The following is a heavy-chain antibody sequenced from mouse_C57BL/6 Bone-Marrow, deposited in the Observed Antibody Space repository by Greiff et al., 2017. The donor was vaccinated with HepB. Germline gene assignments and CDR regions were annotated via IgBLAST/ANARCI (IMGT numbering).Heavy chain of an antibody. CDR2: IYPGDGDT. CDR3: ARGPLEH. Sequence: QVQLQQSGPELVKPGASVKISCKASGYAFSSSWMNWVKQRPEKGLEWIGRIYPGDGDTNYNGKFKGKATLTADKSSSTAYMQLSSLTSEDSAVYFCARGPLEHWGQGTTLTVSS. V-gene: IGHV1-82*01. CDR1: GYAFSSSW. J-gene: IGHJ2*01.